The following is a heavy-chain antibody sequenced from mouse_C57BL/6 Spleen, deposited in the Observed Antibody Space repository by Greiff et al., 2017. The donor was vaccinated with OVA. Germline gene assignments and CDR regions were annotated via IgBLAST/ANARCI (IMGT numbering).Heavy chain of an antibody. CDR2: IDPSDSYT. J-gene: IGHJ1*03. Sequence: QVQLQQPGAELVMPGASVKLSCKASGYTFTSYWMHWVKQRPGQGLEWIGEIDPSDSYTNYNQKFKGKSTLTVDKSSSTAYMQLSSLTSEDSAVYYCVTTVVPSWYFDVWGTGTTVTVSS. CDR3: VTTVVPSWYFDV. CDR1: GYTFTSYW. D-gene: IGHD1-1*01. V-gene: IGHV1-69*01.